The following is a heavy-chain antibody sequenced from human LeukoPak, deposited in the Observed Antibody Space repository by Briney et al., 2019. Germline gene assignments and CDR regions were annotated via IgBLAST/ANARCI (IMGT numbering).Heavy chain of an antibody. CDR3: ATVIVGATMTDY. Sequence: GWSLRLSCAASGFTFSSNAMSWVRQAPGKGLEWVSTISGSGSTTYYADSVKGRFTISRDNSKNTLYLQMNSLRAEDTAIYYCATVIVGATMTDYWGQGTLVTVSS. D-gene: IGHD1-26*01. V-gene: IGHV3-23*01. CDR2: ISGSGSTT. J-gene: IGHJ4*02. CDR1: GFTFSSNA.